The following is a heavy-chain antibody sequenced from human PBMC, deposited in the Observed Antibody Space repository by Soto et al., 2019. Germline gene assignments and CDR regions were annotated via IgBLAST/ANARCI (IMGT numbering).Heavy chain of an antibody. Sequence: QVQLVQSGAEVKKPGSSVKVSCKASGGTFSSYAVSWVRQSPGQGLEWMVGIIPIFGAANYAQKFQDRVMITAVESTSTAYMELSSLRSEDTAVYYCARDPSYDSSGYYQGTWFDPWGQGTLVTVSS. CDR2: IIPIFGAA. D-gene: IGHD3-22*01. J-gene: IGHJ5*02. V-gene: IGHV1-69*01. CDR3: ARDPSYDSSGYYQGTWFDP. CDR1: GGTFSSYA.